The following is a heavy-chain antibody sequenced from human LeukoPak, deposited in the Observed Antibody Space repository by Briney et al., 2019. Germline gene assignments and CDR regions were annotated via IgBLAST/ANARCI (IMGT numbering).Heavy chain of an antibody. CDR2: ISSSGSTI. V-gene: IGHV3-48*04. CDR1: GFTFSSYA. CDR3: ARARRGLILTPVPSYFDY. Sequence: HPGGSLRLSCAASGFTFSSYAMSWVRQAPGKGLEWVSYISSSGSTIYYADSVKGRFTISRDNAKNSLYLQMNSLRAEDTAVYYCARARRGLILTPVPSYFDYWGQGTLVTVSS. J-gene: IGHJ4*02. D-gene: IGHD4-23*01.